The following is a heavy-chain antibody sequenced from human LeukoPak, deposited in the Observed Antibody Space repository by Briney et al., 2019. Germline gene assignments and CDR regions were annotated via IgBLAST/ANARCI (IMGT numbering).Heavy chain of an antibody. CDR1: GGSFSGYY. CDR3: ARGANYYDSDV. V-gene: IGHV4-34*01. Sequence: PSETLSLTCAVYGGSFSGYYWSWIRQPPGKGLEWIGEINHSGSTNYNPSLKSRVTISVDTSKNQFSLKLSSVTAADTAVYYCARGANYYDSDVWGQGTMVTVSS. J-gene: IGHJ3*01. CDR2: INHSGST. D-gene: IGHD3-10*01.